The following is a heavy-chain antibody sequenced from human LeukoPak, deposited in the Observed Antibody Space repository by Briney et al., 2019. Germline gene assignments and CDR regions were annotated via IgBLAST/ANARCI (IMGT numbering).Heavy chain of an antibody. CDR3: ARFYYDSSGYYSGGDY. Sequence: GASVKVSCKASGYTFTSYGISWVRQAPGQGLEWMGWISAYYGNTNYAQKLQGRVTMTTDTSTSTAYMELRSLRSDDTAVYYCARFYYDSSGYYSGGDYWGQGTLVTVSS. CDR1: GYTFTSYG. D-gene: IGHD3-22*01. J-gene: IGHJ4*02. CDR2: ISAYYGNT. V-gene: IGHV1-18*01.